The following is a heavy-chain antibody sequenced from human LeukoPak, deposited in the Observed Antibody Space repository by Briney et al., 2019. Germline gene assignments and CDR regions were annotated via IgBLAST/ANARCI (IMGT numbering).Heavy chain of an antibody. CDR1: GYTFTSYY. D-gene: IGHD2-15*01. V-gene: IGHV1-46*01. CDR2: INPSGGST. Sequence: ASVRLSCKASGYTFTSYYMHWVRQAPGQGLEWMGIINPSGGSTSYAQKLQGRVTMTRDISTRTVYMELSSLSSEDTAVYYCARGVAALDCWGEGSLVTV. CDR3: ARGVAALDC. J-gene: IGHJ6*01.